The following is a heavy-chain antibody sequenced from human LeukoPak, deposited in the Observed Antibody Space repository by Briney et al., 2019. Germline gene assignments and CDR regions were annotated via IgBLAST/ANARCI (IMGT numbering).Heavy chain of an antibody. V-gene: IGHV3-23*01. CDR1: GFTFSSYG. D-gene: IGHD3-22*01. J-gene: IGHJ4*02. CDR3: AKGVHPHYYDTRGYYYYFDY. Sequence: GGSLRLSCAASGFTFSSYGMHWVRQAPGKGLEWVATISGTRDSTFYADSVRGRFTISRDNSRNTVYLQMHSLRAEDTAVYYCAKGVHPHYYDTRGYYYYFDYWGQGTLLTVSS. CDR2: ISGTRDST.